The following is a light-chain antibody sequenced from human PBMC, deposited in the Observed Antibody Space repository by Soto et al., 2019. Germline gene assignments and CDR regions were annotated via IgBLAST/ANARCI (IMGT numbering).Light chain of an antibody. V-gene: IGLV1-44*01. CDR1: SSNIGSNT. J-gene: IGLJ2*01. CDR2: SNN. Sequence: QPVLTQPPSASGTPGPRVTISCSGSSSNIGSNTVNWYQQLPGTAPKLLIYSNNQRPSGVPDRFSGSKSGTSASLAISGLQSEDEADYYCAAWDDSLNGVVFGGGTKVTVL. CDR3: AAWDDSLNGVV.